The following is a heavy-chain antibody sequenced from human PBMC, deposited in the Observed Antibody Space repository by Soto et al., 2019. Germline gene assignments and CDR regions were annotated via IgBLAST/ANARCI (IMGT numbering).Heavy chain of an antibody. CDR2: ISGSGGST. J-gene: IGHJ4*02. CDR3: AKASDYYGSGSYYNVLDY. Sequence: GGSLRLSCAASGFTFSSYAMSWVRQAPGKGLEWVSAISGSGGSTYYADSVKGRFTISRDNSKNTLYLQMNSLRAEDTAVYYCAKASDYYGSGSYYNVLDYWGQGTLVTVSS. CDR1: GFTFSSYA. D-gene: IGHD3-10*01. V-gene: IGHV3-23*01.